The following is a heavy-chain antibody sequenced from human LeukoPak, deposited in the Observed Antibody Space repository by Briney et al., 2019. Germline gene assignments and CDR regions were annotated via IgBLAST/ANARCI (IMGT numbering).Heavy chain of an antibody. Sequence: SETLSLTCAVYGGSFSGYYWSWIRQPPGKGLEWIGEINHSGSTNYNPSLKSRVTISVDTSKNQFSLKLSSVTAADTAVYYCASPWNSNCCSYMDVWGKGTTVTVSS. V-gene: IGHV4-34*01. J-gene: IGHJ6*03. CDR2: INHSGST. CDR3: ASPWNSNCCSYMDV. D-gene: IGHD2-21*02. CDR1: GGSFSGYY.